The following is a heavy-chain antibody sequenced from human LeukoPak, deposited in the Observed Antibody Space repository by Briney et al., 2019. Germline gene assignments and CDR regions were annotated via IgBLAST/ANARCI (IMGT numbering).Heavy chain of an antibody. J-gene: IGHJ6*02. CDR2: IYYSGST. Sequence: SETLSLTCAVYGGSFSGYYWSWIRQPPGKGLEWIGYIYYSGSTYYNPSLKSRVTISVDTSKNQFSLKLSSVTAADTAVYYCARLSIVVVTADYYYYYGMDVWGQGTTVTVSS. D-gene: IGHD2-21*02. CDR1: GGSFSGYY. V-gene: IGHV4-30-4*08. CDR3: ARLSIVVVTADYYYYYGMDV.